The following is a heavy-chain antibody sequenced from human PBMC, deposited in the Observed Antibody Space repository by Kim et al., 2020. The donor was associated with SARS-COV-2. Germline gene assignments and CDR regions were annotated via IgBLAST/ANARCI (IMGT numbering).Heavy chain of an antibody. CDR1: GFTFSSYG. CDR3: AKDGGIQLWLRGWFDP. V-gene: IGHV3-33*06. J-gene: IGHJ5*02. Sequence: GGSLRLSCAASGFTFSSYGMHWVRQAPGKGLEWVAVIWYDGSNKYYADSVKGRFTISRDNSKNTLYLQMNSLRAEDTAVYYCAKDGGIQLWLRGWFDPWGQGTLVTVSS. CDR2: IWYDGSNK. D-gene: IGHD5-18*01.